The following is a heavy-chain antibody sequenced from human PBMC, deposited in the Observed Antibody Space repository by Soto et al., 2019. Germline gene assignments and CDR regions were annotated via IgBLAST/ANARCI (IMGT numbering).Heavy chain of an antibody. CDR2: ISSSSSYI. D-gene: IGHD3-3*01. V-gene: IGHV3-21*01. J-gene: IGHJ6*03. CDR1: GFTFSSYS. CDR3: ARDSSYDFWSGYYNAYYYYMDV. Sequence: GGSLRLSCAASGFTFSSYSMNWVRQAPGKGLEWVSSISSSSSYIYYADSGKGRFTISRDNAKNSLYLQMNSLRAEDTAVYYCARDSSYDFWSGYYNAYYYYMDVWGKGTTVTVSS.